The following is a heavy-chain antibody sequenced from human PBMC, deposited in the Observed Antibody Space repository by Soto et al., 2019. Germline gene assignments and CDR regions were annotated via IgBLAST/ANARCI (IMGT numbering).Heavy chain of an antibody. Sequence: QVQLVESGGGVVQPGRSLRLSCAASGFTFSSYGMHWVRQAPGKGLEWVAVISYDGSNKYYADSVKGRFTISRDNSKNTLYLQMNSLRAEDTAVYYCAKGTGLRYFDWFQRGMDVWGQGTTVTVSS. J-gene: IGHJ6*02. CDR1: GFTFSSYG. CDR2: ISYDGSNK. V-gene: IGHV3-30*18. D-gene: IGHD3-9*01. CDR3: AKGTGLRYFDWFQRGMDV.